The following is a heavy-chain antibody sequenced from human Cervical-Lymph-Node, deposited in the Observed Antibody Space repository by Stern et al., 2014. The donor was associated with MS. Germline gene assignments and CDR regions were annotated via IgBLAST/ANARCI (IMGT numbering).Heavy chain of an antibody. CDR1: GYTSTSYY. Sequence: VQLVESGAEVQKPGASVKVSCKASGYTSTSYYMHWVRQAPAPGLEWMGIINPSGGSTSYAQKFQGRVTMTRDTSTSTVYMELSSLRSEDTAVYYCAREGKSAQQLGSFDYWGQGTLVTVSS. CDR2: INPSGGST. V-gene: IGHV1-46*01. D-gene: IGHD6-13*01. CDR3: AREGKSAQQLGSFDY. J-gene: IGHJ4*02.